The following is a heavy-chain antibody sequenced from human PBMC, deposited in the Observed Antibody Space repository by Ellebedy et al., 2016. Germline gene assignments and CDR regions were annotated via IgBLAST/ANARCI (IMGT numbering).Heavy chain of an antibody. J-gene: IGHJ4*02. CDR3: ARDQDGPGGAIDY. CDR2: IKEDGGEE. Sequence: GESLKISXADSGFTFSRYWMSWVRQSPGKGLEWVANIKEDGGEEYYVDSVKGRFTISRDNAKRSLYLQMNSLRVEDTAVYYCARDQDGPGGAIDYWGQGTLVTVSS. V-gene: IGHV3-7*01. CDR1: GFTFSRYW.